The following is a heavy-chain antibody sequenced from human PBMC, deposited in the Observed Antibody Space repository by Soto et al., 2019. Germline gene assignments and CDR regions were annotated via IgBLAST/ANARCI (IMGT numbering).Heavy chain of an antibody. D-gene: IGHD2-2*01. V-gene: IGHV3-30-3*01. CDR2: ISYDGSNK. Sequence: QVQLVESGGGVVQPGRSLRLSCAASGFTFSSYAMHWVRQAPGKGLEWVAVISYDGSNKYYADSVKGRFTISRDNSKNTLYLQMNSLRAEDTAVYYFAREYQLLIDAFDIWGQGTMVTVSS. J-gene: IGHJ3*02. CDR1: GFTFSSYA. CDR3: AREYQLLIDAFDI.